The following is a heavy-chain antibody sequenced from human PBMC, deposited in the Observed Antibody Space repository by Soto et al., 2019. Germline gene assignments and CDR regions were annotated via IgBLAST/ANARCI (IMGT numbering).Heavy chain of an antibody. CDR1: GYTFTSYG. CDR3: ARDSKLGKTGYYYGMDV. Sequence: QVPLVQSGAEVKKPGASVKVSCKASGYTFTSYGISWVRQAPGQGLEWMGWISAYNGNTNYAQKLQGRVTMTTDTSTSTAYMELRSLRSDDTAVYYCARDSKLGKTGYYYGMDVWGQGTTVTVSS. D-gene: IGHD1-1*01. J-gene: IGHJ6*02. V-gene: IGHV1-18*04. CDR2: ISAYNGNT.